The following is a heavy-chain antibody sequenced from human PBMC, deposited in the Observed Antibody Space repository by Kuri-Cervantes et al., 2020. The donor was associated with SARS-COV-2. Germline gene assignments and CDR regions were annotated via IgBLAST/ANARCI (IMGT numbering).Heavy chain of an antibody. D-gene: IGHD2-15*01. CDR1: GFTFSGSW. Sequence: GESLKISCAASGFTFSGSWMSWVRQAPGKGLEWVANINQDGSARYCGESVQGRFTISRDNAKNSLYLQMNTLRAEDTAVYYCARDASWALDLWGQGTLVTVSS. CDR2: INQDGSAR. J-gene: IGHJ5*02. CDR3: ARDASWALDL. V-gene: IGHV3-7*03.